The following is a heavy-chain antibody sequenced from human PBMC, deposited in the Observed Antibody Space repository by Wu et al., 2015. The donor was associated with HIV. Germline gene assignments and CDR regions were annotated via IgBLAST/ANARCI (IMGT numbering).Heavy chain of an antibody. CDR3: ARDFAASNSGPWGFWWFDP. D-gene: IGHD3-16*01. Sequence: QVQLVQSGAEVKKPGASVKVSCKASGYTFTSYYMHWVRQAPGQGLEWMGIINPSGGSTSYAQKFQGRVTMTRDTSTSTVYMELSSLRSEDTAVYYCARDFAASNSGPWGFWWFDPGAREPWSPSPQ. V-gene: IGHV1-46*01. J-gene: IGHJ5*02. CDR1: GYTFTSYY. CDR2: INPSGGST.